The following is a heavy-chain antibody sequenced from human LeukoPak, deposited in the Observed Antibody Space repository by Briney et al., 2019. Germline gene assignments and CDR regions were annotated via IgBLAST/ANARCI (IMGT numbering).Heavy chain of an antibody. CDR2: INPSGGST. J-gene: IGHJ5*02. V-gene: IGHV1-46*01. Sequence: ASVRVSCKASGYTFTSYYMHWVRQAPGQGLEWMGIINPSGGSTSYAQKFQGRVTMTRDTSTSTVYMELSSLRSEDTAVYYCATERGGGTWFDPWGRGTLVTVSS. D-gene: IGHD2-15*01. CDR3: ATERGGGTWFDP. CDR1: GYTFTSYY.